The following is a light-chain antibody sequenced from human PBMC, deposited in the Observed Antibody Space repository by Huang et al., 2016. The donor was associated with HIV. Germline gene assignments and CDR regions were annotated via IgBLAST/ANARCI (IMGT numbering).Light chain of an antibody. V-gene: IGKV3-15*01. J-gene: IGKJ1*01. CDR3: QHYFKWPPWT. CDR2: GAS. CDR1: QSVDTN. Sequence: EVVMTQSPVTLSVSPGERASLSCRASQSVDTNLAWYQQKPGQPPSLLIYGASTRATGIPARFSGSGFGTEFTLTISSLQSEDSGLYYCQHYFKWPPWTFGQGTKVEIK.